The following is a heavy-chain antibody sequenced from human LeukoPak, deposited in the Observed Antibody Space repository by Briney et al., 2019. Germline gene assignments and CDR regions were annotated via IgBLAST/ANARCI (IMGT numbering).Heavy chain of an antibody. CDR2: ISYDGSNK. D-gene: IGHD3-9*01. CDR1: GGSISSSS. Sequence: LSLTCTVSGGSISSSSYYWGWIRQPPGKGLEWVAVISYDGSNKYYADSVKGRFTISRDNSKNTLYLQMNSLRAEDTAVYYCARDFLTGFDYWGQGTLVTVSS. J-gene: IGHJ4*02. V-gene: IGHV3-30-3*01. CDR3: ARDFLTGFDY.